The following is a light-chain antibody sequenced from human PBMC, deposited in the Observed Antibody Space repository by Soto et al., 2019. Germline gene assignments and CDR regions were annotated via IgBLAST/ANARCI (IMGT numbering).Light chain of an antibody. J-gene: IGKJ1*01. V-gene: IGKV1-5*01. Sequence: IRMTQSPSSFSASTGDRVSITCRAGQSISSWLAWYQQKPGKAPKLLIYDASSLQNGVPSRFRGAESGTEFTLTISSLQPDDFAVYYCQQYNSYPWTFGQGTKVDIK. CDR2: DAS. CDR3: QQYNSYPWT. CDR1: QSISSW.